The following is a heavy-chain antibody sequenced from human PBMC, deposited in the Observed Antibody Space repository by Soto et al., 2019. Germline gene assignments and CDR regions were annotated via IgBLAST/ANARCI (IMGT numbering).Heavy chain of an antibody. V-gene: IGHV1-69*02. J-gene: IGHJ6*03. CDR1: GGTFSSYT. Sequence: QVQLVQSGAEVKKPGSSVKVSCKASGGTFSSYTISWVRQAPGQGLEWMGRIIPILGIANYAQKIQRRVTITADKSTSTAYMEVSSLRSEDTAVYYCARLNEGDYYYMDVWGNGTTVTVSS. CDR2: IIPILGIA. CDR3: ARLNEGDYYYMDV. D-gene: IGHD1-1*01.